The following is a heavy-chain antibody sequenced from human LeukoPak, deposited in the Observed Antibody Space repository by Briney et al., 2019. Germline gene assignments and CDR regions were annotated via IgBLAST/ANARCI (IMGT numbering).Heavy chain of an antibody. CDR2: IYSGGTT. V-gene: IGHV3-53*05. Sequence: GGSLRLSCAASGFTVSSNYMSWVRQAQGRGLEWVSVIYSGGTTYYADSVKGRFTISRDNSKNTLYLQMNSLRAEDTAVYYCAKDHYASGSRSRFDYWGQGTLVTVSS. CDR3: AKDHYASGSRSRFDY. J-gene: IGHJ4*02. CDR1: GFTVSSNY. D-gene: IGHD3-10*01.